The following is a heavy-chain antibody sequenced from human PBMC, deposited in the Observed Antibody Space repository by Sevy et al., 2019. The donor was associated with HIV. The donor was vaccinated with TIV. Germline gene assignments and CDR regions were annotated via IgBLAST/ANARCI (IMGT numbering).Heavy chain of an antibody. Sequence: GGSLRLSCAASGFTFSSYGMHWVRQAPGKGLEWVAVISYDGSNKYYADSVKGRFTISGDNSKNTLYLQMNSLRAEDTAVYYFAKDRIWFGELLSYYFDYWGQGTLVTVSS. CDR2: ISYDGSNK. V-gene: IGHV3-30*18. D-gene: IGHD3-10*01. CDR1: GFTFSSYG. CDR3: AKDRIWFGELLSYYFDY. J-gene: IGHJ4*02.